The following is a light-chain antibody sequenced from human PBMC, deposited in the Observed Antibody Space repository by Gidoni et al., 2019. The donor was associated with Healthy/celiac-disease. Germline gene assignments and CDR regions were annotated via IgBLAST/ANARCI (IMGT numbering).Light chain of an antibody. Sequence: EVVLPQSPATLSLSPGEGATLSCRASQIIGNYLGWYQQKPGQAPRLLIYDASNRATGIPARFSGSGSGTDFTLTISSLEPEDFAVYYCQQRSSSLTFGGGTKVEIK. V-gene: IGKV3-11*01. CDR1: QIIGNY. CDR3: QQRSSSLT. CDR2: DAS. J-gene: IGKJ4*01.